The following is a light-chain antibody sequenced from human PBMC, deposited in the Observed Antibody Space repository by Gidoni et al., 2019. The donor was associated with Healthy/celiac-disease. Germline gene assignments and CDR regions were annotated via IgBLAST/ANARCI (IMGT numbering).Light chain of an antibody. CDR1: QSISRY. CDR2: AAS. J-gene: IGKJ1*01. CDR3: QQSYSTHRT. V-gene: IGKV1-39*01. Sequence: IQMTQSPSSLSASVGDRVTITCRASQSISRYLNWYEQKPGKAPKLLIYAASSLQSGVPSRFSGSGSGTDFTLTISRLKPEDCATYYCQQSYSTHRTFGQXTKVEIK.